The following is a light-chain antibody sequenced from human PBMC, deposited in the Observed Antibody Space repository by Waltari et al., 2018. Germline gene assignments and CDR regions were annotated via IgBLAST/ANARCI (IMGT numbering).Light chain of an antibody. J-gene: IGKJ1*01. Sequence: EIVMTQSPATLSVSPGERATLSCTASQSISDSLGWYQQRTGQAPRLLIYGASTRATGIPARFSGSGSGTEFTLTISSLQSEDFAVYYCHQYKIWPEAFGQGTKVEIK. CDR2: GAS. CDR1: QSISDS. V-gene: IGKV3D-15*01. CDR3: HQYKIWPEA.